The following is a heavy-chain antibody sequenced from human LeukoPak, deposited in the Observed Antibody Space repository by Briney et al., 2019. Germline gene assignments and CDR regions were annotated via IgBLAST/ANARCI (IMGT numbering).Heavy chain of an antibody. CDR2: ISWNSGSI. J-gene: IGHJ4*02. CDR3: VKGLSGWYYFDY. V-gene: IGHV3-9*01. Sequence: GGSLRLSCAASGFTFDDYAMHWVRQAPGKGLEWVSGISWNSGSIGYADSVKGRFTISRDNAKNSLYLQMNSLRAEDTALYYCVKGLSGWYYFDYWGQGTLVTVSS. D-gene: IGHD6-19*01. CDR1: GFTFDDYA.